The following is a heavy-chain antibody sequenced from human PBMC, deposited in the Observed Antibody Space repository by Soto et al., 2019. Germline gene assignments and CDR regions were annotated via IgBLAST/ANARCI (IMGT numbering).Heavy chain of an antibody. Sequence: GGSLRLSCAASGFTFSSYAMSWVRQAPGKGLEWVSAISGSGGSTYYADSVKGRFTISRDNSKNTLYLQMNSLRAEDTAVYYCAKDGGDIAAPSSYFGYWGQGTLVTVSS. D-gene: IGHD6-6*01. CDR3: AKDGGDIAAPSSYFGY. J-gene: IGHJ4*02. V-gene: IGHV3-23*01. CDR1: GFTFSSYA. CDR2: ISGSGGST.